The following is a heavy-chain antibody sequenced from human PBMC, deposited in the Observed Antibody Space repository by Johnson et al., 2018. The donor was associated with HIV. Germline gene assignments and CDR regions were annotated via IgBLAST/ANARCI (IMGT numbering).Heavy chain of an antibody. J-gene: IGHJ3*01. CDR2: IYSGGST. D-gene: IGHD4-11*01. CDR1: GFTVSSNY. V-gene: IGHV3-66*03. CDR3: AKETRDSRSAFDV. Sequence: VQLVESGGGLIQPGGSLRLSCAASGFTVSSNYMSWVRQAPGKGLEWVSVIYSGGSTYYTVSVKGRFTISRDTSKKSVFLQMNNLRPEDTAVYYCAKETRDSRSAFDVWGQWTLVTVSS.